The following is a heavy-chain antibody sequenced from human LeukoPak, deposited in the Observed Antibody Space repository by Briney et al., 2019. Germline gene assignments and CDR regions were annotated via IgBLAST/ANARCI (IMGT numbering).Heavy chain of an antibody. CDR2: ISYSGST. J-gene: IGHJ4*02. D-gene: IGHD2-8*01. V-gene: IGHV4-39*01. CDR1: GGSVSSNSYY. CDR3: ARRKVNGDYFDY. Sequence: PSETLSLTCTVSGGSVSSNSYYWGWIRQPPGKGLEWIAIISYSGSTYYNPSLKSRVTISVDSSNNQFSLKLSSVTAADTAVYYCARRKVNGDYFDYWGQGTLVTVSS.